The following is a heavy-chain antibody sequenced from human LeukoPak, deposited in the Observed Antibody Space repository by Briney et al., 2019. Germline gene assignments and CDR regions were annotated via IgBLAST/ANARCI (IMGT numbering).Heavy chain of an antibody. Sequence: SETLSLTCTVSGGSISSSSYYWGWIRQPPGKGLEWIGSIYYSGSTYYNPSLKSRVTISVDTSKNQSSLKLSSVTAADTAVYYCARISSSSSVYWGQGTLVTVSS. CDR3: ARISSSSSVY. CDR1: GGSISSSSYY. CDR2: IYYSGST. J-gene: IGHJ4*02. V-gene: IGHV4-39*07. D-gene: IGHD6-6*01.